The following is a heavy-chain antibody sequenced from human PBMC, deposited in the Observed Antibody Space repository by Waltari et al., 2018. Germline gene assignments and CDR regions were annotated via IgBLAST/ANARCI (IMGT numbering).Heavy chain of an antibody. V-gene: IGHV4-39*01. CDR2: IYYSGST. J-gene: IGHJ4*02. CDR3: ARPYWGKGGYFDY. Sequence: QLQLQESGPGLVKPSETLSLTCTVSGGSISSSSYYWGWIRQPPGKGLEWIGSIYYSGSTYYNPSLKSRVTISVDTSKNQFSLKLSSVTAADTAVYYCARPYWGKGGYFDYWGQGTLVTVSS. CDR1: GGSISSSSYY. D-gene: IGHD7-27*01.